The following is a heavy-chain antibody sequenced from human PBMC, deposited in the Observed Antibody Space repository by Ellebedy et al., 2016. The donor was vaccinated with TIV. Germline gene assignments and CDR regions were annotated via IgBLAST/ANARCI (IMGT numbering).Heavy chain of an antibody. V-gene: IGHV5-51*01. CDR2: IYPGDSDT. Sequence: GESLKISXKGSGYSFTSYWIGWVRQMPGKGLEWMGIIYPGDSDTRYSPSFQGQVTISADKSISTAYLQWSSLKASDTAMYYCARSSTTWDSDYYYGMDVWGQGTTVTVSS. CDR3: ARSSTTWDSDYYYGMDV. CDR1: GYSFTSYW. J-gene: IGHJ6*02. D-gene: IGHD2-2*01.